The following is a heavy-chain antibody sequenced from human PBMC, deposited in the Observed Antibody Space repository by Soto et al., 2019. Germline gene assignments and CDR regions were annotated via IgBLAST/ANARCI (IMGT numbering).Heavy chain of an antibody. D-gene: IGHD4-17*01. V-gene: IGHV3-23*01. J-gene: IGHJ4*02. CDR1: GFTFSSNS. CDR2: ISGSGYST. Sequence: EVQLLESGGGLVQPGGSLKLSCAASGFTFSSNSMSWVRQAPGKGLEWVSGISGSGYSTYYANSVKGRFTTSRDNSKSTLYLQMNSLRAEDTAVYSCAKSKGDRWTTYYFDSWGQGTLVTVSS. CDR3: AKSKGDRWTTYYFDS.